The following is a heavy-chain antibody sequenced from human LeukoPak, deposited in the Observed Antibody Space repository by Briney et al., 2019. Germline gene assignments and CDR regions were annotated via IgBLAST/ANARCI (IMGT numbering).Heavy chain of an antibody. CDR2: IYHSGST. CDR1: GGSVSSGSYY. Sequence: PSETLSLTCTVSGGSVSSGSYYWSWIRQPPGKGLEWIGYIYHSGSTYYNPSLKSRVTISVDRSKNQFSLKLSSVTAADTAVYYCARSPDYGDYGWFDPWGQGTLVTVSS. D-gene: IGHD4-17*01. CDR3: ARSPDYGDYGWFDP. V-gene: IGHV4-30-2*01. J-gene: IGHJ5*02.